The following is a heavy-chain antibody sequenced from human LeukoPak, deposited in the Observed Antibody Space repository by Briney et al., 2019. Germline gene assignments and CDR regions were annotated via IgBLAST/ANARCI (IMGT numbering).Heavy chain of an antibody. CDR1: GGSISSSSYY. D-gene: IGHD3-10*01. Sequence: PSETLSLTCTVSGGSISSSSYYWGWIRQPPGKGLEWIGSIYYSGSTYYNPSLKSRVTISVDTSKNQFSLKLSSVTAADTAVYYCARVAITMVRGVIIPYWHFDLWGRGTLVTVSS. CDR2: IYYSGST. CDR3: ARVAITMVRGVIIPYWHFDL. J-gene: IGHJ2*01. V-gene: IGHV4-39*07.